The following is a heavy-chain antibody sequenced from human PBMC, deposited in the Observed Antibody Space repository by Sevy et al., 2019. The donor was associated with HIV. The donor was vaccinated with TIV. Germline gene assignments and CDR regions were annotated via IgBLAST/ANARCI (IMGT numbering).Heavy chain of an antibody. CDR3: ARDLGYYDSSGYLSPAFDI. CDR1: GYSFTGYY. D-gene: IGHD3-22*01. Sequence: ASVKVSCKASGYSFTGYYMHWVRQAPGQGLEWMGWINPNSGGTNYAQKFQGRVTMTRDTSISTAYMELSRLRSDDTAVYYCARDLGYYDSSGYLSPAFDIWGQGTMVTVSS. CDR2: INPNSGGT. V-gene: IGHV1-2*02. J-gene: IGHJ3*02.